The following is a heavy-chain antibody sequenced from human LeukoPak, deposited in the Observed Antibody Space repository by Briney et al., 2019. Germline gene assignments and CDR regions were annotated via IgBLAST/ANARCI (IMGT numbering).Heavy chain of an antibody. CDR2: INPNSGGT. CDR3: ARPVYAYYGSGRPVVDV. D-gene: IGHD3-10*01. V-gene: IGHV1-2*02. J-gene: IGHJ6*02. Sequence: APVKVSCKASGYTFTGYYMHWVRQAPGQGLEWMGWINPNSGGTNYAQKFQGRVTMTRDTSISTAYMELSRLRSDDTAVYYCARPVYAYYGSGRPVVDVWGQGTTVTVSS. CDR1: GYTFTGYY.